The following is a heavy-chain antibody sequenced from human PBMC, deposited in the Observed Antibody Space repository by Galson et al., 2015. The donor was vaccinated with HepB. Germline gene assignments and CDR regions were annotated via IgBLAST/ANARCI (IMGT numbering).Heavy chain of an antibody. CDR1: GFTFSSYA. J-gene: IGHJ6*02. D-gene: IGHD6-13*01. V-gene: IGHV3-30*04. CDR3: ARDYASSWYFNHYYGMDV. CDR2: ISYDGSNK. Sequence: SLRFSCAASGFTFSSYAMHWVRQAPGKGLEWVAVISYDGSNKYYADSVKGRFTISRDNSKNTLYLQMNSLRAEDTAVYYCARDYASSWYFNHYYGMDVWGQGTTVTVSS.